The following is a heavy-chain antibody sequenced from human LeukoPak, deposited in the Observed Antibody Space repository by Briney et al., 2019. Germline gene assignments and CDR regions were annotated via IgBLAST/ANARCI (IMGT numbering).Heavy chain of an antibody. V-gene: IGHV4-4*07. Sequence: SETLSLTCTVSGGSISSYYWSWIRQLAGKGLEWIGRIYTSGSTNYNPSLKSRVTMSVDTSKNQFSLKLSSVTAADTAVYYCARDRPSPGATTAYNYYYYGMDVWGQGTTVTVSS. D-gene: IGHD4-11*01. CDR2: IYTSGST. CDR1: GGSISSYY. J-gene: IGHJ6*02. CDR3: ARDRPSPGATTAYNYYYYGMDV.